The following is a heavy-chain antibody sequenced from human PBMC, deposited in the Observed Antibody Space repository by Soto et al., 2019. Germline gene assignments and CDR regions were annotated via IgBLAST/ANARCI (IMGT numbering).Heavy chain of an antibody. Sequence: GGSLRLSCAASGFTFSSYAMHWVRQAPGKGLEWVAVISYDGSNKYYADSVKGRFTITRDNSKNTLYLQMNSLRAEDTALYYCASRYSYSGSYYGSLDYWGQGTLVTVSS. V-gene: IGHV3-30*04. J-gene: IGHJ4*02. D-gene: IGHD1-26*01. CDR3: ASRYSYSGSYYGSLDY. CDR2: ISYDGSNK. CDR1: GFTFSSYA.